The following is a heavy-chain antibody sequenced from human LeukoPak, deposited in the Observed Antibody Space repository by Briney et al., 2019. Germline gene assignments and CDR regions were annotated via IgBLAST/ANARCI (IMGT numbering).Heavy chain of an antibody. J-gene: IGHJ4*02. CDR1: GFTFSNYA. Sequence: GGSLRLSCAASGFTFSNYAMTWARQAPGKGLEWVSSILAGGTNTQYADSVKGRFTISRDNSKNTLYLQMNSLRAEDTALYHCATHQATGAHSKFDYWGQGTLVTVSS. V-gene: IGHV3-23*01. CDR3: ATHQATGAHSKFDY. D-gene: IGHD7-27*01. CDR2: ILAGGTNT.